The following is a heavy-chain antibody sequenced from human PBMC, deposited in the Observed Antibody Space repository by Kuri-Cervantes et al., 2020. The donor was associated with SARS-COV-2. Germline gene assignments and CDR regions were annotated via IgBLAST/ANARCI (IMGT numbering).Heavy chain of an antibody. D-gene: IGHD4-17*01. V-gene: IGHV4-39*01. CDR1: GGSISSSGYY. CDR2: IYYSGST. J-gene: IGHJ4*02. CDR3: ARLPATVTPHY. Sequence: SETLSLTCTVSGGSISSSGYYWGWIRQPPGKGLEWIGSIYYSGSTYYNPSLKSRVTISVDTSKNQFSLKLSSVTAADTAVYYCARLPATVTPHYWGQGTLVTVSS.